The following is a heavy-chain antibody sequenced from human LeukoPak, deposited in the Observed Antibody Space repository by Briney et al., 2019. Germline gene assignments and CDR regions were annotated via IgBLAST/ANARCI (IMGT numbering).Heavy chain of an antibody. CDR3: SRGWGAYRDYDWEPYHYCYMDV. CDR1: GVTFNTYW. CDR2: INSAGSST. Sequence: GGSLRLSCAASGVTFNTYWMHWVRQTPGKGLVWVSRINSAGSSTNYADSVKGRFTISRDSAKNTPYLQMHSLRDEDTAVYYFSRGWGAYRDYDWEPYHYCYMDVWGKGATVTVSS. D-gene: IGHD5-12*01. J-gene: IGHJ6*03. V-gene: IGHV3-74*01.